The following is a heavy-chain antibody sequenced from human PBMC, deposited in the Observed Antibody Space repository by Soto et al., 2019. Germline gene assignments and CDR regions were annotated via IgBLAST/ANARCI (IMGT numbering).Heavy chain of an antibody. CDR3: ARGRKGTAMVFTQRKHDDAFDI. CDR2: IYHSGST. J-gene: IGHJ3*02. V-gene: IGHV4-4*02. D-gene: IGHD5-18*01. Sequence: PPGKGLEWIGEIYHSGSTNYNPSLKSRVTISVDKSKNQFSLKLSSVTAADTAVYYCARGRKGTAMVFTQRKHDDAFDIWGQGTMVTVSS.